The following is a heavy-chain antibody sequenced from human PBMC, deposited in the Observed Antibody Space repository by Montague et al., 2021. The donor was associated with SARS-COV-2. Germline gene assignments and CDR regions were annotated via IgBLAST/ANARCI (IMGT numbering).Heavy chain of an antibody. Sequence: SETLSLTCTVSISSSRYYWDWTRQPPGKGLEWIGSMYYSGNTYYNPSLKSRVTISVDTSGNRLSLKLTSVTATDTAMYFCARTESYDSSGFLNDPFDVWGQGTMVTVSS. V-gene: IGHV4-39*02. D-gene: IGHD3-22*01. CDR1: ISSSRYY. J-gene: IGHJ3*01. CDR2: MYYSGNT. CDR3: ARTESYDSSGFLNDPFDV.